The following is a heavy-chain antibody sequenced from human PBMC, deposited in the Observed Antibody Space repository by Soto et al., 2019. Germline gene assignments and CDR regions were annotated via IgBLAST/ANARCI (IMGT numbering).Heavy chain of an antibody. CDR3: ARSRTGSPYGGMDV. D-gene: IGHD1-1*01. CDR1: GFAVSSNY. Sequence: EVQLVESGGDLVQPGGSLRLSCAASGFAVSSNYMTWVRQAPGKGLEWVSVIHSGGDTHYADSVRGRFTISRDNSKNTLDLQMNSLRAEDTAVYYCARSRTGSPYGGMDVWGQGTTVTVSS. V-gene: IGHV3-66*01. J-gene: IGHJ6*02. CDR2: IHSGGDT.